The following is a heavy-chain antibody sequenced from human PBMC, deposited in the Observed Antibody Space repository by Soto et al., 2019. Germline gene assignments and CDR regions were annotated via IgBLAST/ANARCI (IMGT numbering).Heavy chain of an antibody. D-gene: IGHD6-13*01. V-gene: IGHV3-23*01. Sequence: EVQLLESGGGLVQPGGSLRLSCAASGFTFSSYAMSWVRQAPGKGLEWVSAISGSGGSTYYADSVKGRFTISRDNSKNTLYLQMHSLRAEDTAVYYCATGRGYSSSWYRRGGYFDYWGQGTLVTVSS. CDR1: GFTFSSYA. J-gene: IGHJ4*02. CDR2: ISGSGGST. CDR3: ATGRGYSSSWYRRGGYFDY.